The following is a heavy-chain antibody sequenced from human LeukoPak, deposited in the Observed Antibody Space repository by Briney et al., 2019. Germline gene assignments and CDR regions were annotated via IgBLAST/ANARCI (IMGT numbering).Heavy chain of an antibody. CDR3: AKDQRILD. CDR2: IWYDGSQK. CDR1: GFTFSTYG. J-gene: IGHJ4*02. D-gene: IGHD2-15*01. V-gene: IGHV3-33*06. Sequence: QPGRSLRLSCAASGFTFSTYGMHWARQAPGKGLEWVAVIWYDGSQKYYADSVKGRFTISRDNSKNTLYLQMNSLRAEDTAVYYCAKDQRILDWGQGTLVTVSS.